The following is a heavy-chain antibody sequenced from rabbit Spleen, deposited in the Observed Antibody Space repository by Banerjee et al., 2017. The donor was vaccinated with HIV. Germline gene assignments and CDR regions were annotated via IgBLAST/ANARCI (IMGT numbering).Heavy chain of an antibody. CDR2: IDAGNSGIT. V-gene: IGHV1S45*01. J-gene: IGHJ4*01. D-gene: IGHD6-1*01. CDR1: GFSFSSRYY. CDR3: ARDNAGYGGYGDDNL. Sequence: QEQLVESGGDLVKPGASLTLTCTASGFSFSSRYYMCWVRQAPGKGLEWIACIDAGNSGITYYASWAKGRFTISKTSSTTVTLQMTSLTVADTATYFCARDNAGYGGYGDDNLWGPGTLVTVS.